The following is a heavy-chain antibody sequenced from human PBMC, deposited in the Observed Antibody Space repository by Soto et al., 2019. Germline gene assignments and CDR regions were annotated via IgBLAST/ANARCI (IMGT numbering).Heavy chain of an antibody. Sequence: QVQLVQSGTEVKKPGSSVKVSCKASGGTFSNHAITWVRQAPGQGLEWLGGIVPVFGTPNYAPKFQARVTIHADEYTTTAYMELSSLRSDDTDVYYCARDRMDFIVGATGGGDAFDIWGQGTMVTVSS. J-gene: IGHJ3*02. V-gene: IGHV1-69*01. CDR3: ARDRMDFIVGATGGGDAFDI. CDR1: GGTFSNHA. CDR2: IVPVFGTP. D-gene: IGHD1-26*01.